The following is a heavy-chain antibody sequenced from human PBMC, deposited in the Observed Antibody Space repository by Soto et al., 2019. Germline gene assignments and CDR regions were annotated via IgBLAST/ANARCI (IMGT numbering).Heavy chain of an antibody. J-gene: IGHJ6*02. CDR2: ISSSGGSGGSS. V-gene: IGHV3-23*01. CDR3: AKDWRMDV. CDR1: GFTFSSYA. Sequence: GGSLRLSCAASGFTFSSYAMNWVRQAPGKGLEWVSDISSSGGSGGSSHYAESVKGRFTISRDNSKNTLYLQMNSLRAEDTAVYYCAKDWRMDVWGQGTTVTVSS.